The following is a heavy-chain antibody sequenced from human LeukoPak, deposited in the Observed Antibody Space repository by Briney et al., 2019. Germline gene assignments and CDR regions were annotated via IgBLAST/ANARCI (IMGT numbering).Heavy chain of an antibody. V-gene: IGHV1-69*13. CDR1: GGTFSSYA. Sequence: GASVKVSCKASGGTFSSYAISWVRQAPGQGLEWMGGIIPIFGTANYAQKFQGRVTITADESTSTAYMELSSLRSEDTAVYYCARPGIAAGWGYFDYWGQGTLVTVSS. CDR2: IIPIFGTA. J-gene: IGHJ4*02. CDR3: ARPGIAAGWGYFDY. D-gene: IGHD6-13*01.